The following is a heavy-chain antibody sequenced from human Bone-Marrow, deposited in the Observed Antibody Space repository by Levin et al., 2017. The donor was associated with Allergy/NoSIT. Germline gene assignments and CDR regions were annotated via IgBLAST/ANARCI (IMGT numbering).Heavy chain of an antibody. D-gene: IGHD3-9*01. Sequence: SQTLSLTCTVSGGSISSSSYYWGWIRQPPGKGLEWVGIIYYTWSTYYNPSLKSRVTISVDTSKNQFSLKLSSVTAADTAVYFCARRGGYFVGAQVDYWGQGTLVTVSS. CDR3: ARRGGYFVGAQVDY. CDR1: GGSISSSSYY. CDR2: IYYTWST. V-gene: IGHV4-39*01. J-gene: IGHJ4*02.